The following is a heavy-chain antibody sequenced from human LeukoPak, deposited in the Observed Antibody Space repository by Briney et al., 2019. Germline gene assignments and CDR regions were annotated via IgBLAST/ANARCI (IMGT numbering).Heavy chain of an antibody. CDR3: VKAPLLLRYFDWPY. CDR2: ISSNGGST. V-gene: IGHV3-64D*06. Sequence: PGGSLRLSCSASGFPFSSYAMHWGRQAPGKGLEYVSAISSNGGSTYYADSVKGRFTISRDNSKNTLYLQMSSLRAEDTAVYYCVKAPLLLRYFDWPYWGQGTLVTVSS. J-gene: IGHJ4*02. CDR1: GFPFSSYA. D-gene: IGHD3-9*01.